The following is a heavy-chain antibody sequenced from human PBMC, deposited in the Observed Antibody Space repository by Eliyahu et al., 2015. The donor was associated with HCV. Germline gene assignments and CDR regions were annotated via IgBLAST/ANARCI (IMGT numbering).Heavy chain of an antibody. J-gene: IGHJ4*02. CDR1: GYTFTSYD. D-gene: IGHD6-19*01. CDR3: AGGVLSSGWPGY. V-gene: IGHV1-8*01. Sequence: QVQLVQSGAEVKKPGAXVKVSCKXSGYTFTSYDISWVRQAPGQGLEWMGWMNPNSGNTDYAKNFQGRVTMXRXTSISTAYMEVSNLRFEDTAVYYCAGGVLSSGWPGYWGQGTLVTVSS. CDR2: MNPNSGNT.